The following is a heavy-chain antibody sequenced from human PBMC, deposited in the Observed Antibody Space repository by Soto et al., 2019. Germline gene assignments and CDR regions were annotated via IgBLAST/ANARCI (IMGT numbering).Heavy chain of an antibody. Sequence: PGESLRLSCAASGFTFRSSGMHWVRQAPGKGLEWVSVISYDRSNIYYADSVKGRFTISRDNSKSMLYLQMDSLKAKDTAMYYCTSKETTLTDASDIWGQGT. CDR1: GFTFRSSG. V-gene: IGHV3-30*03. D-gene: IGHD1-1*01. CDR3: TSKETTLTDASDI. CDR2: ISYDRSNI. J-gene: IGHJ3*02.